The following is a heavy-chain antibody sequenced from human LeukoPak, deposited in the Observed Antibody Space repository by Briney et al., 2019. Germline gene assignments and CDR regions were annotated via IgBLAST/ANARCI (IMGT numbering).Heavy chain of an antibody. Sequence: GGSLRLSCAASGFILSSHGMSWVRQVPGKRLEWVSTVSFRGGTYYTDSVKGRFSTSRDNSKNTLLLQMNSLRAEDTAVYYCATTRPYGTTWAGAFEDWGQGTPVTVSS. V-gene: IGHV3-23*01. CDR3: ATTRPYGTTWAGAFED. D-gene: IGHD5-24*01. CDR1: GFILSSHG. CDR2: VSFRGGT. J-gene: IGHJ4*01.